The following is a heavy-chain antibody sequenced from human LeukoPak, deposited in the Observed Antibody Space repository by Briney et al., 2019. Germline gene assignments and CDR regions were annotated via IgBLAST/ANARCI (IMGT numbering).Heavy chain of an antibody. CDR1: GYTFTGYY. V-gene: IGHV1-2*02. D-gene: IGHD5-18*01. CDR3: AAPGYKYGYVLDH. CDR2: ISPNNGDT. Sequence: ASVKVSCKASGYTFTGYYMHWVRQAPAQGPEWMGWISPNNGDTRYSRKFQGRVTMTTDTSISTAYMELSGLTSDDTAVYYCAAPGYKYGYVLDHWGQGTLVTVSS. J-gene: IGHJ4*02.